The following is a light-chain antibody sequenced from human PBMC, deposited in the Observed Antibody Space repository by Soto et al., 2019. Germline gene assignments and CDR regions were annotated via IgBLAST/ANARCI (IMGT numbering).Light chain of an antibody. J-gene: IGLJ1*01. V-gene: IGLV2-14*01. CDR2: EVS. CDR1: SSDVGGYNS. Sequence: QSVLTQPASVSGSPGQSITISCTGTSSDVGGYNSVSWFQQHPSKAPKLIIYEVSHRPSGVSIRFSGSKSGNTASLTISGLQTEDEAGYYCTSYRHSTTLVLGTGTKLTVL. CDR3: TSYRHSTTLV.